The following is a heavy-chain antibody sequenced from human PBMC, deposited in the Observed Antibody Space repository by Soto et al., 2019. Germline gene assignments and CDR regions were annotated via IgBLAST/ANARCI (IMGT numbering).Heavy chain of an antibody. V-gene: IGHV1-3*01. Sequence: ASVKVSCKASGYTFTTYAIHWVRQAPGQRLEWMGWINAGNGKTKYSQKFQDRVTITRDTSATTACMELSSLTSEDTAVYYCARAGDDCSTTSCYMIDYWGQGTLVTVSS. J-gene: IGHJ4*02. D-gene: IGHD2-2*02. CDR3: ARAGDDCSTTSCYMIDY. CDR1: GYTFTTYA. CDR2: INAGNGKT.